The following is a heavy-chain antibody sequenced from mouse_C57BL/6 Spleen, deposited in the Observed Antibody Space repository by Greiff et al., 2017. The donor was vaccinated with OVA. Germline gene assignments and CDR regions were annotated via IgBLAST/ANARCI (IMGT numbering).Heavy chain of an antibody. J-gene: IGHJ1*03. D-gene: IGHD2-10*01. CDR3: ARSYYGNYVRWYCDV. CDR2: INPSSGYT. V-gene: IGHV1-7*01. Sequence: QVQLQQSGAELAKPGASVKLSCKASGYTFTSYWMHWVKQRPGQGLEWIGYINPSSGYTKYNQKFKDKATLTADKSSSTASMQLISLTSEDSSVFDGARSYYGNYVRWYCDVWGKGTTVNGSS. CDR1: GYTFTSYW.